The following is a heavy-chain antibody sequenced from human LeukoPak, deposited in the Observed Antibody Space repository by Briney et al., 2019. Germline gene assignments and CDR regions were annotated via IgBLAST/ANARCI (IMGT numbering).Heavy chain of an antibody. CDR2: IYYSGST. V-gene: IGHV4-59*01. CDR1: GGSISSYY. Sequence: SETLSLTCTVPGGSISSYYWSWIRQPPGKGLEWIGYIYYSGSTNYNPSLKSRVTISVDTSKNQFSLKLSSVTAADTAVYYCARGRSCDHWGQGTLVTVSS. J-gene: IGHJ5*02. CDR3: ARGRSCDH. D-gene: IGHD5-24*01.